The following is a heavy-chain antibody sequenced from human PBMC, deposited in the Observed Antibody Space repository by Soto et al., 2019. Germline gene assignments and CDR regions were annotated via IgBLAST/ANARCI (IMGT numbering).Heavy chain of an antibody. CDR2: INHSGST. CDR3: ARDDIVVVPAAIGETYYYYGMDV. V-gene: IGHV4-34*01. CDR1: GGSFSGYY. D-gene: IGHD2-2*01. Sequence: SETLSLTCAVYGGSFSGYYWSWIRQPPGKGLEWIGEINHSGSTNYNPPLKSRVTISVDTSKNQFSLKLSSVTAADTAVYYCARDDIVVVPAAIGETYYYYGMDVWGQGTTVTVSS. J-gene: IGHJ6*02.